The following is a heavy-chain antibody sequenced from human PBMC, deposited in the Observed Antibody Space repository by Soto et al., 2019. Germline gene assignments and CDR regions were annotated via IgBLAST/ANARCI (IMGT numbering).Heavy chain of an antibody. Sequence: QVQLMQSGAEVKKPGASVKVSCKASGDTFTDYYIHWVRQAPGQGLEWMGTVNPSGGHTTYAQHFLGRVTMTRDPSTITLYMELTSLTSDDTAIYYCARGGHVVVVTAALDYWGQGTLVTVSS. D-gene: IGHD2-21*02. CDR1: GDTFTDYY. CDR3: ARGGHVVVVTAALDY. V-gene: IGHV1-46*01. CDR2: VNPSGGHT. J-gene: IGHJ4*02.